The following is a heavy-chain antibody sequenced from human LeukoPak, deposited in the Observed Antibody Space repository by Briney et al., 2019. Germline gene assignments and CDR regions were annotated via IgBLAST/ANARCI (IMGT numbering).Heavy chain of an antibody. Sequence: ASVNVSCKASGYTFTGYYMHWVRQAPGQGLEWMGWINPNSGGTNYAQKFQGRVTMTRDTSISTAYMELSRLRSDDTAVYYCAREGSSIAAAGTGWFDPWGQGTLVTVSS. V-gene: IGHV1-2*02. J-gene: IGHJ5*02. CDR1: GYTFTGYY. D-gene: IGHD6-13*01. CDR2: INPNSGGT. CDR3: AREGSSIAAAGTGWFDP.